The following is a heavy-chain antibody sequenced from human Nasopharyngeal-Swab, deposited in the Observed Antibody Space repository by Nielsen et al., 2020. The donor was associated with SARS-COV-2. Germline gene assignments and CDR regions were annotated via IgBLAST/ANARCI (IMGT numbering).Heavy chain of an antibody. CDR1: GGSISSGNYY. D-gene: IGHD3-9*01. J-gene: IGHJ5*02. CDR3: ARIELRYFDGVVSNGWFDP. CDR2: IYTSGST. Sequence: SETLSLTCTVSGGSISSGNYYWSWIRQPAGKGLEWIGCIYTSGSTNYNPSLKSRVTISVDTSKNQFSLRLSSLTAADTAVYYCARIELRYFDGVVSNGWFDPWGQGTLVTVSS. V-gene: IGHV4-61*10.